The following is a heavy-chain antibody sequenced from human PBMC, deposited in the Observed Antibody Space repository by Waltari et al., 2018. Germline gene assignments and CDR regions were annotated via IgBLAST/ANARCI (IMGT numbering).Heavy chain of an antibody. V-gene: IGHV4-39*02. CDR1: GGSISSSSYY. CDR3: ARDGIAVAGTGDAFDI. J-gene: IGHJ3*02. Sequence: QLQLPESGPGLVKPSETLSLTCTVSGGSISSSSYYWGWIRQPPGKGLEWIGSIYYSGSTYYNPSLKSRVTISVDTSKNQFSLKLSSVTAADTAVYYCARDGIAVAGTGDAFDIWGQGTMVTVSS. D-gene: IGHD6-19*01. CDR2: IYYSGST.